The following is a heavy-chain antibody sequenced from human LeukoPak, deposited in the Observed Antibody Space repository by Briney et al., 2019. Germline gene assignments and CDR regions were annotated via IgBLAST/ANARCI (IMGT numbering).Heavy chain of an antibody. CDR1: SGSFSGYF. CDR3: ARGIVGPTYFDY. D-gene: IGHD1-26*01. CDR2: INRSGST. J-gene: IGHJ4*02. Sequence: SETLSLTCVDYSGSFSGYFWSWIRQPPGKGLEWIGEINRSGSTNYNPSLKSRVTISVDTSKNQFSLKLSSVTAADTAVYYCARGIVGPTYFDYWGQGTLVTVSS. V-gene: IGHV4-34*01.